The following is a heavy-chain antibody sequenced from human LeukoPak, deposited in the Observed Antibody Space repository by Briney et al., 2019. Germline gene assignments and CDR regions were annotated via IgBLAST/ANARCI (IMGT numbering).Heavy chain of an antibody. CDR1: GFSLSTSGMC. J-gene: IGHJ4*02. Sequence: SGPTLVNPTQTLXLTCTFSGFSLSTSGMCVSWIRQPPGKALEWLARIDWDEDKYYSTSLKTRLTISKDTSKNQVVLTMTNMDPVDTATYYCARNTDGGNSFDYWGQGTLVTVSS. V-gene: IGHV2-70*11. CDR3: ARNTDGGNSFDY. CDR2: IDWDEDK. D-gene: IGHD4-23*01.